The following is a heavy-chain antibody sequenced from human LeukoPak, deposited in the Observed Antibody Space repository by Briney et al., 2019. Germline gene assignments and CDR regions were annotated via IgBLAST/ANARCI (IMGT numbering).Heavy chain of an antibody. CDR2: IYSSGST. CDR1: GGSISSYY. Sequence: SETLSLTCTVSGGSISSYYWSWIRQPARKGLEWIGRIYSSGSTNYNPSLKSRVTMSVDTSKNQFSLRLSSVTAADTAVYYCARVGSSGWYTWFDPWGQGTLVTVSS. CDR3: ARVGSSGWYTWFDP. J-gene: IGHJ5*02. D-gene: IGHD6-19*01. V-gene: IGHV4-4*07.